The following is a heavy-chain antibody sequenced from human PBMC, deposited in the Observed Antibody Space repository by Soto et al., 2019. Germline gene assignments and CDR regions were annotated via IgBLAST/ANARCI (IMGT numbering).Heavy chain of an antibody. CDR1: GGSISNSTYS. V-gene: IGHV4-39*01. J-gene: IGHJ5*02. D-gene: IGHD2-15*01. CDR3: ATYCAGSSCHPAREFWFGP. Sequence: SETLSLTCSVSGGSISNSTYSWGWIRQPPGKGLEWIGTIHYSGSTYYNPSLKSRVTISVDTSKNQFSLKLNSVAAADTAMYYCATYCAGSSCHPAREFWFGPWGQGTLVTVSS. CDR2: IHYSGST.